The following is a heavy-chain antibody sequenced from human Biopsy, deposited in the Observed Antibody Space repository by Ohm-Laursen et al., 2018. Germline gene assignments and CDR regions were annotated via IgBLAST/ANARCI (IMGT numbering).Heavy chain of an antibody. D-gene: IGHD6-19*01. J-gene: IGHJ3*02. Sequence: SETLSLTCTVSGGSISGSSWSWIRQAPGKGLEWIGYISYSRDTNCNPSLKSRITISVDTSKNQFSLKLTSVTAADTAVYYCAKHGSGWTGDDAFHIWGQGTMVTVSS. CDR3: AKHGSGWTGDDAFHI. CDR1: GGSISGSS. V-gene: IGHV4-59*08. CDR2: ISYSRDT.